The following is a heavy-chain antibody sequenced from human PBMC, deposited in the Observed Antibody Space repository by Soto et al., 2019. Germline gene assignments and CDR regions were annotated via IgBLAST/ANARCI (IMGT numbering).Heavy chain of an antibody. D-gene: IGHD3-16*01. Sequence: HPGGSLRLSCAVSGFTFRNYAMSWVRQAPGKGLEWVSSISGTAGSTSYADSVKGRFTISRDNSKNTLFLQMNSLRAEDTAVYYCAKDYPGPTRRGMITALDYYYYGMDVWGQGTTVTVSS. CDR1: GFTFRNYA. CDR2: ISGTAGST. V-gene: IGHV3-23*01. CDR3: AKDYPGPTRRGMITALDYYYYGMDV. J-gene: IGHJ6*02.